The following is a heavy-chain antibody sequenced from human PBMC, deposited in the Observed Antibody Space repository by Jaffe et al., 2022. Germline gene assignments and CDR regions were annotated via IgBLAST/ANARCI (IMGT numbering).Heavy chain of an antibody. V-gene: IGHV4-30-2*01. CDR1: GGSISRDGYS. D-gene: IGHD3-16*01. CDR2: IFDNGLS. Sequence: QLQLLEAGSGLVKPSQTLSLTCGVSGGSISRDGYSWSWIRQPPGKGLEWVGYIFDNGLSFNKASLKSRISMSVDRSKNQFSLNLTSVTAADTAVYYCARGGALRPFDLWGQGILVTVSS. J-gene: IGHJ5*02. CDR3: ARGGALRPFDL.